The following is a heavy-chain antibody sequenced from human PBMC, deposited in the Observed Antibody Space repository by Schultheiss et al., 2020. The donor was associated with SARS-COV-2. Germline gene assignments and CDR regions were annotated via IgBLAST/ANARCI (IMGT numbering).Heavy chain of an antibody. D-gene: IGHD2-2*01. CDR2: IYHSGST. CDR3: ARYYCSSTSFYALAFDI. CDR1: GGSISSSNW. V-gene: IGHV4-4*02. Sequence: SETLSLTCAVSGGSISSSNWWSWVRQPPGKGLEWIGEIYHSGSTNYNPSLKSRVTISVDKSKNQFSLKLSSVTAADTAVYYCARYYCSSTSFYALAFDIWGQGTTVTVSS. J-gene: IGHJ3*02.